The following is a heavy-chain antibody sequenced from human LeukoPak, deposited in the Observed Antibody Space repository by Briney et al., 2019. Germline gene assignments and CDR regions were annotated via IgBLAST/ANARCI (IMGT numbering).Heavy chain of an antibody. CDR2: MSYDGSDK. CDR3: ARDFSVTMTTVTTGDY. V-gene: IGHV3-30-3*01. CDR1: GFTFSSYA. Sequence: GRSLRLSCAASGFTFSSYAMHWVRQAPGKGLEWVAVMSYDGSDKYYADSVKGRFTISRDNAKNSLYLQLNSLRAEDTAVYYCARDFSVTMTTVTTGDYWGQGTLVTVSS. D-gene: IGHD4-17*01. J-gene: IGHJ4*02.